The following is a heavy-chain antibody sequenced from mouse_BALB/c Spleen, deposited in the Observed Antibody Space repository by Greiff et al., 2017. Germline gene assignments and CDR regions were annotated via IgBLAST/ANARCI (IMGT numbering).Heavy chain of an antibody. CDR3: ARWGDYEDYYAMDY. CDR2: ISSGSSTI. D-gene: IGHD2-4*01. CDR1: GFTFSSFG. Sequence: EVKVVESGGGLVQPGGSRKLSCAASGFTFSSFGMHWVRQAPEKGLEWVAYISSGSSTIYYADTVKGRFTISRDNPKNTLFLQMTSLRSEDTAMYYCARWGDYEDYYAMDYWGQGTSVTVSS. J-gene: IGHJ4*01. V-gene: IGHV5-17*02.